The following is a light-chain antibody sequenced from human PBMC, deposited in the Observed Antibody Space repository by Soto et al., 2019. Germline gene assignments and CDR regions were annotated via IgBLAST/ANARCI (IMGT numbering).Light chain of an antibody. J-gene: IGLJ3*02. CDR2: DVS. CDR1: SSDVGSYNF. V-gene: IGLV2-23*02. CDR3: CSYAGTSTWV. Sequence: QSALTQPASVSGSPGQSITISCTGGSSDVGSYNFVSWYQQHPGKAPKLMIYDVSKRPSGVSNRFSGSKSGNTASLTISGLHAEDEADDYCCSYAGTSTWVFGGGTKLTVL.